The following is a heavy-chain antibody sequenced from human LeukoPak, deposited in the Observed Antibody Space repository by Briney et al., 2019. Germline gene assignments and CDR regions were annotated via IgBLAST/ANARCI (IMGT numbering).Heavy chain of an antibody. V-gene: IGHV4-34*01. Sequence: SETLSLTCAVYGGSFSGYYWSWIRQPPGKGLEWIGEINHSGSTNYNPSLKSRVTISVETSKNQFSLKLSSVTAADTAVYYCARGRRSSGFIDYWGQGTLVTVSS. CDR1: GGSFSGYY. J-gene: IGHJ4*02. D-gene: IGHD6-19*01. CDR2: INHSGST. CDR3: ARGRRSSGFIDY.